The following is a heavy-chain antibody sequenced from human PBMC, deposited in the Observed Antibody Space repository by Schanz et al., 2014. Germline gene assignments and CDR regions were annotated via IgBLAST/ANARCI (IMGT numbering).Heavy chain of an antibody. CDR3: ARVLGGDEGLRQ. J-gene: IGHJ4*02. Sequence: EVQLEESGGGLIHPGGSLRLSCAVSGFTVSTNYMTWARQAPGKGLECVSVLYTGGSTFYAESVRGRFFISRDSSKNTLFLHMNSLRAEDTAVYYCARVLGGDEGLRQWGQGTLVSVSS. V-gene: IGHV3-53*01. CDR2: LYTGGST. D-gene: IGHD4-17*01. CDR1: GFTVSTNY.